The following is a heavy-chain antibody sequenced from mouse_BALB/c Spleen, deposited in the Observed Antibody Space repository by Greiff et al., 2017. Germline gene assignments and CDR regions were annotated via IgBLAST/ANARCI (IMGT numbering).Heavy chain of an antibody. CDR2: ISSGGSYT. J-gene: IGHJ4*01. CDR3: ARDYDGYYGDY. D-gene: IGHD2-3*01. Sequence: EVKLVESGGGLVKPGGSLKLSCAASGFTFSSYAMSWVRQSPEKRLEWVAEISSGGSYTYYPDTVTGRFTISRDNAKNTLYLEMSSLRSEDTAMYYCARDYDGYYGDYWGQGTSVTVSS. V-gene: IGHV5-9-4*01. CDR1: GFTFSSYA.